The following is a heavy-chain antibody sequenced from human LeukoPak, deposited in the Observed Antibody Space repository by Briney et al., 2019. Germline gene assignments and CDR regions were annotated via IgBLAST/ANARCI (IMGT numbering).Heavy chain of an antibody. CDR3: ARLSELLRGPLRIYLFEY. J-gene: IGHJ4*02. V-gene: IGHV1-18*01. D-gene: IGHD3-10*01. Sequence: ASVKVSCKASGYTFTSYGISWVRQAPGQGLEWMGWISAYNGNTNYAQKLQGRVTMTTDTSTSTAYMELRSLRSDDTAVYYCARLSELLRGPLRIYLFEYWGQGTLVSVSS. CDR2: ISAYNGNT. CDR1: GYTFTSYG.